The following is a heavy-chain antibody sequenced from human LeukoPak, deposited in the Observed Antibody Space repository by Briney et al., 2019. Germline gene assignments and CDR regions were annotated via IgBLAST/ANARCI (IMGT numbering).Heavy chain of an antibody. V-gene: IGHV3-74*01. CDR2: INHDGSST. D-gene: IGHD3-22*01. J-gene: IGHJ4*02. Sequence: PGGSRRLSCATSGFTFTTGWMHWVRQAPGKGLVWVSRINHDGSSTNYADSVKGRFTISRDNAKNTVYLQMNSLRAEDTAVYYCVRDWGYDSSGYWQKYFDTWGQGTLVTVSS. CDR1: GFTFTTGW. CDR3: VRDWGYDSSGYWQKYFDT.